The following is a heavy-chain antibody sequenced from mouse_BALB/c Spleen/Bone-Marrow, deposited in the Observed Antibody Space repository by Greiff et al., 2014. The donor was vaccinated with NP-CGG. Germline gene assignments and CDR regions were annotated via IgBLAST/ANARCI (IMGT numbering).Heavy chain of an antibody. D-gene: IGHD1-1*01. CDR2: ISSGGSYT. Sequence: EVMLVESGGGLVKPGGSLKLSCAASGFTFSSYAMPWVRQTPEKRLEWVATISSGGSYTYYADSVKGRFTISRDTAKNTLHLQMSSLRSEDTAIYYCARQDYYGSSPHWYFDVWGAGTTVTVSS. V-gene: IGHV5-9-1*01. CDR1: GFTFSSYA. CDR3: ARQDYYGSSPHWYFDV. J-gene: IGHJ1*01.